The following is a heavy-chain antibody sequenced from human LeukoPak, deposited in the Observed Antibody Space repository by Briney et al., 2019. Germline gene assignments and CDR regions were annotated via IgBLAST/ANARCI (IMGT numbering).Heavy chain of an antibody. D-gene: IGHD6-19*01. V-gene: IGHV3-30*18. CDR1: GFTISSYG. CDR3: AKGTGSGWFDCFDY. Sequence: PGRSLRLSCATSGFTISSYGMHWVRQTPGKGLEWVAVISYDGSNTYYADSVKGRFTISRDNSKNTLYLQMNSLRTEDTAVYYCAKGTGSGWFDCFDYWGQGTLVTVSS. J-gene: IGHJ4*02. CDR2: ISYDGSNT.